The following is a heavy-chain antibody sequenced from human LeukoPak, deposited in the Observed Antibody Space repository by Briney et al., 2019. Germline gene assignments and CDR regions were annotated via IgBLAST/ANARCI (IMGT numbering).Heavy chain of an antibody. CDR2: ISSSSSYI. Sequence: GGSLRLSCAASGFTFSSYSMNWVRQAPGKGLEWVSSISSSSSYIYYADSVKGRFTISRDNAKNSLYLHMNSLRAEDTAVYYCARSFRLDAFDIWGQGTMVTVSS. V-gene: IGHV3-21*01. CDR3: ARSFRLDAFDI. J-gene: IGHJ3*02. CDR1: GFTFSSYS. D-gene: IGHD6-13*01.